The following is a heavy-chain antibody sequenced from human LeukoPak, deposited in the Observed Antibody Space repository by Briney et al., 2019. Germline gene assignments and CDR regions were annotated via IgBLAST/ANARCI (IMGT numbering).Heavy chain of an antibody. D-gene: IGHD2-2*02. J-gene: IGHJ5*02. V-gene: IGHV4-39*01. CDR3: ARHRDCSPSSCYTSWFDP. CDR1: GGSISSSNYY. Sequence: SETLSLTCTVSGGSISSSNYYWGWIRQRPGKGLEWIGSINYSGSTYYNLSLKSRVTISVHTSKIQFSLKLNSVTAADTAVYYFARHRDCSPSSCYTSWFDPWGQGTLVTVSS. CDR2: INYSGST.